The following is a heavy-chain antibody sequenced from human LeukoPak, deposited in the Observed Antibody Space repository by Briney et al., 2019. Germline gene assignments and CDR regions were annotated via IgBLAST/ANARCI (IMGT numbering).Heavy chain of an antibody. D-gene: IGHD2-2*01. V-gene: IGHV3-74*03. J-gene: IGHJ4*02. CDR3: ASGSSVDCSRTSCPPTDY. CDR2: TNSDGSST. CDR1: GFAFSTYW. Sequence: GGSLRLSCAASGFAFSTYWMQWVRQAPGKGLVWVSQTNSDGSSTTYADSVKGRFTISRDNSKNTLYVQMSSLRGDDTGVYYCASGSSVDCSRTSCPPTDYWGQGTLVTVSS.